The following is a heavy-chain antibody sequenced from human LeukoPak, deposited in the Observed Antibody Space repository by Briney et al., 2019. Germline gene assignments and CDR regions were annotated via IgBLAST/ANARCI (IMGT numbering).Heavy chain of an antibody. J-gene: IGHJ4*02. CDR3: AREAGSGSYHRNNYYFDY. V-gene: IGHV1-69*04. Sequence: GSSVKVSCKASGCTFSSYTISWVRQAPGQGLECIGRIIPILGIANYAQKFQGRVTITADKSTSTAYMELSSLRSEDTAVYYCAREAGSGSYHRNNYYFDYWGQGTLVTVSS. CDR2: IIPILGIA. D-gene: IGHD1-26*01. CDR1: GCTFSSYT.